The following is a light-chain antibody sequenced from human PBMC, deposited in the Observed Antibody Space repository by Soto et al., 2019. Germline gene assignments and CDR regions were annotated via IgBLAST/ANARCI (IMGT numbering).Light chain of an antibody. CDR3: QQRSN. CDR1: QSVSSY. Sequence: EIVLPQSPATLSLSPGERATLSCRASQSVSSYLAWYQQKPGQAPRLLIYDASNRATGIPARFSGSGSGTDFTLTISSLEPEDFAVYYCQQRSNFGQGTRLEI. J-gene: IGKJ5*01. V-gene: IGKV3-11*01. CDR2: DAS.